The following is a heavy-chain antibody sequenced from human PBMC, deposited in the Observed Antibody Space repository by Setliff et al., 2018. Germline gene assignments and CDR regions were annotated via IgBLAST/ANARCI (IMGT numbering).Heavy chain of an antibody. CDR3: ARRYNFWSGYLDY. Sequence: SETLSLTCTVSGGSISSSHSWSWIRQPPGKEMEWIGNVLDTGITNYNPSLEGRVTISVDTSKNQFSLSLTSVTAADTALYYCARRYNFWSGYLDYWGQGTLVTVSS. V-gene: IGHV4-59*11. J-gene: IGHJ4*02. CDR1: GGSISSSHS. D-gene: IGHD3-3*01. CDR2: VLDTGIT.